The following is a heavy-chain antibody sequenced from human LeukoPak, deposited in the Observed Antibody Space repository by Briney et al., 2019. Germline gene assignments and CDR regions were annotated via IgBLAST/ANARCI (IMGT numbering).Heavy chain of an antibody. J-gene: IGHJ4*02. D-gene: IGHD3-10*01. CDR1: GFTVSSNY. Sequence: GGSLRLSCAASGFTVSSNYMSWVRQAPGKGLEWVSVIYSGGSTYYADSVKGRFTISRDNSKNTLYLQMNSLRAEDTALYYCAKDRAFGQFLWGNDYWGQGTLVTVSS. CDR3: AKDRAFGQFLWGNDY. CDR2: IYSGGST. V-gene: IGHV3-53*05.